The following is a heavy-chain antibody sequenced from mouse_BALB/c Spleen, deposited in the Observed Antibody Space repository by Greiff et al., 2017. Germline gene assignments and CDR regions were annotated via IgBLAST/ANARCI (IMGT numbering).Heavy chain of an antibody. CDR1: GFTFSSYG. CDR2: ISSGGSYT. CDR3: ARDYRYDEYYFDY. V-gene: IGHV5-6*01. Sequence: EVQVVESGGDLVKPGGSLKLSCEASGFTFSSYGMSWVRQTPDKRLEWVATISSGGSYTYYPDSVKGQFTISRDNAKNTLYLQMSSLKSEDTAMYYCARDYRYDEYYFDYWGQGTTLTVSS. D-gene: IGHD2-14*01. J-gene: IGHJ2*01.